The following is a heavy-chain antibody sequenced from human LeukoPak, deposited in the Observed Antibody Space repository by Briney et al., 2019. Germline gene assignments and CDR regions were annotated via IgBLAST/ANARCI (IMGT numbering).Heavy chain of an antibody. D-gene: IGHD1-26*01. CDR3: ARDSSEGATSD. J-gene: IGHJ4*02. CDR1: GASFSDYK. V-gene: IGHV4-59*01. Sequence: KPSETLSLTCAVYGASFSDYKWTWTWIRQSPGKGLEWIGYIYYSGSTNYNPSLKSRVTISVDTSKNQFSLKLGSVTAADTAVYYCARDSSEGATSDWGQGTLVTVSS. CDR2: IYYSGST.